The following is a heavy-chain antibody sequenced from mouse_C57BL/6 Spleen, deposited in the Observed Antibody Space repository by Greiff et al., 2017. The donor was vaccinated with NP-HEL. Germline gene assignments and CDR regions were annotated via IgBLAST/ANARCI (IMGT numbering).Heavy chain of an antibody. CDR3: ARGDYGNYGAMDY. Sequence: QVQLQQPGAELVMPGASVKLSCKASGYTFTSYWMHWVKQRPGQGLEWIGEIDPSDSYTNYTQKFQGKSTLTVDKSSSTAYMQLSSLTSEDSAVYYCARGDYGNYGAMDYWGQGTSVTVSS. CDR1: GYTFTSYW. D-gene: IGHD2-1*01. CDR2: IDPSDSYT. J-gene: IGHJ4*01. V-gene: IGHV1-69*01.